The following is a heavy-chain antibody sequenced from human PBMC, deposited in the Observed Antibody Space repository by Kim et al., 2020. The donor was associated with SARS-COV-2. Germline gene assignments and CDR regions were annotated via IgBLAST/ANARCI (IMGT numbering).Heavy chain of an antibody. CDR3: ARVFYYDSSGYYDAFDI. CDR2: INPNSGGT. D-gene: IGHD3-22*01. V-gene: IGHV1-2*06. CDR1: GYTFTGYY. Sequence: ASVKVSCKASGYTFTGYYMHWVRQAPGQGLEWMGRINPNSGGTNYAQKFQGRVTMTRDTSISTAYMELSRLRSDDTAVYYCARVFYYDSSGYYDAFDIWGQGTMVTVSS. J-gene: IGHJ3*02.